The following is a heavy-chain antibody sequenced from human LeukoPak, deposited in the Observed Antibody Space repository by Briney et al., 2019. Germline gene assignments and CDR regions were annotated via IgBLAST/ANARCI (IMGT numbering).Heavy chain of an antibody. Sequence: GGSLRLSCAASGFTFSSYSMNWVRQAPGKGLEWVSYISSSSSTIYYADSVKGRFTISRDNAKNSLYLQMNSLRAEDTAVYYCARTLGLPPNYFDYWGQGTLVTVSS. D-gene: IGHD7-27*01. J-gene: IGHJ4*02. CDR3: ARTLGLPPNYFDY. V-gene: IGHV3-48*04. CDR1: GFTFSSYS. CDR2: ISSSSSTI.